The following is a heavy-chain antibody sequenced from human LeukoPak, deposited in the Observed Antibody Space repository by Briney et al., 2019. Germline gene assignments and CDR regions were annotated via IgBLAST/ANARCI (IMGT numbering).Heavy chain of an antibody. D-gene: IGHD6-13*01. CDR3: ARGDLAAAGAGRGFYYYYYMDV. Sequence: PSETLSLTCTVSGGSISSYYWSWIRQPPGKGLEWIGYIYYSGSTNYNPSLKSRVTISVDTSKNQFSLKLSSVTAADTAVYYCARGDLAAAGAGRGFYYYYYMDVWGKGTTVTVSS. CDR2: IYYSGST. V-gene: IGHV4-59*01. J-gene: IGHJ6*03. CDR1: GGSISSYY.